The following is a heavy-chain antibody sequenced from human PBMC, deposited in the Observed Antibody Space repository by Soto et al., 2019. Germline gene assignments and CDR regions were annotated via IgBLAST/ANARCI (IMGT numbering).Heavy chain of an antibody. CDR3: ARYYYDSSGYHFDY. CDR2: IYYSGST. D-gene: IGHD3-22*01. Sequence: PSETLSLTCTVSGGSISSYYWSWIRQPPGKGLEWIGYIYYSGSTNYNPSLKSRVTISVDTSKNQFSLKLSSVTAADTAVYYCARYYYDSSGYHFDYWGRGTLVTVSS. J-gene: IGHJ4*02. V-gene: IGHV4-59*08. CDR1: GGSISSYY.